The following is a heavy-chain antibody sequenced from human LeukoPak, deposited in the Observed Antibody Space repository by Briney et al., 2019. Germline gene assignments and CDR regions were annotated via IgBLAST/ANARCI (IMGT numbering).Heavy chain of an antibody. CDR3: ARSLLGGGSYTLDY. Sequence: GGSLRLSCAASGFTFSSYSMNWVRQAPGKGLEWVSSISSSSYIYYADSVKGRFTISRDNAKNSLYLQMNSLRAEDTAVFYCARSLLGGGSYTLDYWGQGTLVTVSS. V-gene: IGHV3-21*01. D-gene: IGHD1-26*01. CDR2: ISSSSYI. J-gene: IGHJ4*02. CDR1: GFTFSSYS.